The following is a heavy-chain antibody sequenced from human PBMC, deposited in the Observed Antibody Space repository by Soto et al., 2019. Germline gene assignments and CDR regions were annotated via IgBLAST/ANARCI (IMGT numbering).Heavy chain of an antibody. J-gene: IGHJ4*02. V-gene: IGHV2-5*02. CDR2: IYWDDDK. Sequence: QITLKESGPTLVEPTQTLTLTCTFSGFSLCTSGVGVGWIRQPPGKALEWLALIYWDDDKRNSPSLKSRLTTTNATSKNQVVLTMTNMDPVHTASYYCAHVYGGYANLGYWGQATLVTVSS. CDR1: GFSLCTSGVG. CDR3: AHVYGGYANLGY. D-gene: IGHD5-12*01.